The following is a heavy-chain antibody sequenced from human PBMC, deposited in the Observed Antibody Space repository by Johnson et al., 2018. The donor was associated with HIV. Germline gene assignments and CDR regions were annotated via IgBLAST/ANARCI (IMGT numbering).Heavy chain of an antibody. Sequence: QVQLVESGGGLVKPGGSLRLSCAASGFTFSDYYMSWIRQAPGKGLEWVSYISSGGSSIYYADSVNGRFTISRDNAKKSMYLQMNSLRAEDTAVYYCARVSMLFIAADAFDIWGQGTMVTVSS. V-gene: IGHV3-11*04. CDR3: ARVSMLFIAADAFDI. CDR2: ISSGGSSI. J-gene: IGHJ3*02. CDR1: GFTFSDYY. D-gene: IGHD2-21*01.